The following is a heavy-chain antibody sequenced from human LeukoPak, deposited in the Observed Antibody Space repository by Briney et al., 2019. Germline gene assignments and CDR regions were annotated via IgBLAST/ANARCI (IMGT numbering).Heavy chain of an antibody. CDR2: INPNSGGT. CDR1: GYTFTGYY. CDR3: ARGFVTVAGMRGYYYYGMDV. Sequence: ASVTVSCKASGYTFTGYYMHWVRQAPGQGLEWMGWINPNSGGTNYAQKFQGRVTMTRDTSISTAYMELSRLRSDDTAVYYCARGFVTVAGMRGYYYYGMDVWGQGTTVTVSS. J-gene: IGHJ6*02. D-gene: IGHD6-19*01. V-gene: IGHV1-2*02.